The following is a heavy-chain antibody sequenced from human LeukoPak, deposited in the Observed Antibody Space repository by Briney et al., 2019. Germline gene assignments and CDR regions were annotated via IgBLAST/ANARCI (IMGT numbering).Heavy chain of an antibody. CDR2: IYHSGST. Sequence: PSGTLSLTCAVSGGSISSSNWWSWVRQPPGKGLEWIGEIYHSGSTNYNPSLKSRVTISVDKSKNQFSLKLSSVTAADTAVYYCASQYSSSWDYYFDYWGQGTLVTVSS. V-gene: IGHV4-4*02. D-gene: IGHD6-13*01. J-gene: IGHJ4*02. CDR3: ASQYSSSWDYYFDY. CDR1: GGSISSSNW.